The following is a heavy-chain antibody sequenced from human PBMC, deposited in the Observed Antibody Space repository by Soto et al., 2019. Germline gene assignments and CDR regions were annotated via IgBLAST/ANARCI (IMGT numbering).Heavy chain of an antibody. V-gene: IGHV3-9*01. CDR2: ISWNSGSI. J-gene: IGHJ5*02. CDR1: GFTFDDYV. CDR3: AKDSSDDFWSGRNWFDP. Sequence: EVQLVESGGGLVQPGRSLRLSCAASGFTFDDYVMHWVRQAPGKGLEWVSGISWNSGSIGYADSVKGRFTISRDNAKNSLYLQMNSLSAEDTALYYCAKDSSDDFWSGRNWFDPWGQGTLVTVSS. D-gene: IGHD3-3*01.